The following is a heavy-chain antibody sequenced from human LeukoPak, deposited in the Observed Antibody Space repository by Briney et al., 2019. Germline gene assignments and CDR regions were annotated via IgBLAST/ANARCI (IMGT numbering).Heavy chain of an antibody. D-gene: IGHD5-24*01. CDR1: GYTFTGYY. J-gene: IGHJ4*02. CDR3: ARGGDGNRRDFDY. CDR2: INPNSGDP. Sequence: GASVTVSCKASGYTFTGYYMHWVRQAPGQGLEWMGWINPNSGDPNYAQTFQGRVTMTRDTSISTAYMQLNSLRSDDTAVYYCARGGDGNRRDFDYWGQGTLVTVSS. V-gene: IGHV1-2*02.